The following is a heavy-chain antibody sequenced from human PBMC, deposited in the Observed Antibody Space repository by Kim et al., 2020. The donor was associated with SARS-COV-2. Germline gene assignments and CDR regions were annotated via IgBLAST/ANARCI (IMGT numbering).Heavy chain of an antibody. CDR2: IISSTI. Sequence: GGSLRLSCAASGFTFSSYSMNWVRQAPGKGLEWVSYIISSTISYADSVKGRFTISRDNAKNSMYLQMNSLRADDTAVYYCVRDTLWHFDHLGRGTLVTVS. V-gene: IGHV3-48*01. J-gene: IGHJ2*01. CDR1: GFTFSSYS. CDR3: VRDTLWHFDH.